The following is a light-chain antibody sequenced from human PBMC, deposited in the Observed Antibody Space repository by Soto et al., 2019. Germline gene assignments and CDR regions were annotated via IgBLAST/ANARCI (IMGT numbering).Light chain of an antibody. CDR2: GAS. Sequence: EIVLTQSPGTLSLSPGERATLSCRASQSVSSSYLAWYQQKPGQAPRLPIYGASSRATGIPDRFSGSGSGTDFTLTISSLEPEDFAVYYCQQRSNWQVTFGQGTRLEIK. V-gene: IGKV3D-20*02. J-gene: IGKJ5*01. CDR3: QQRSNWQVT. CDR1: QSVSSSY.